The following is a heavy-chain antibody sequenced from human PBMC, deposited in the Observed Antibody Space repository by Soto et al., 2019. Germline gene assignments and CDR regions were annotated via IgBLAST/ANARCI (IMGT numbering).Heavy chain of an antibody. J-gene: IGHJ4*02. CDR1: GFTYTSSA. V-gene: IGHV1-58*01. D-gene: IGHD3-3*01. Sequence: SVKVSCKASGFTYTSSAVQWVRHARGQRLEWIGWIVVGSGNTNYAQKFQERVTITRDMSTSTAYMELSSLRSEDTAVYYCAADPRYYDFWSGYPAGPDYWGQGTLVTVSS. CDR3: AADPRYYDFWSGYPAGPDY. CDR2: IVVGSGNT.